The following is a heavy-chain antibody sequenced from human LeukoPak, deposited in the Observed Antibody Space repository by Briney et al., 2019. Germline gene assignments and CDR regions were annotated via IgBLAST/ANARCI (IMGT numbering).Heavy chain of an antibody. CDR3: ARPNYESSGHDAFDI. V-gene: IGHV4-59*08. CDR2: ISHRGDT. D-gene: IGHD3-22*01. CDR1: GGSISAYF. Sequence: SETLSLTCTVSGGSISAYFWSRIRQPPGKGLEWVGYISHRGDTNYSPSLKSRVTISVDTSKNQISLNLGSVTAADTAVYYCARPNYESSGHDAFDIWGRGTMVTVSS. J-gene: IGHJ3*02.